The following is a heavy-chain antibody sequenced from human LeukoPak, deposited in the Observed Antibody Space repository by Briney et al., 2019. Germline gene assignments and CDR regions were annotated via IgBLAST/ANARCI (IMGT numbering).Heavy chain of an antibody. D-gene: IGHD3-22*01. CDR1: GFTFRSYG. J-gene: IGHJ4*02. CDR3: AREDYYDSSGYSYFDY. V-gene: IGHV3-30*02. CDR2: IRYDGSNK. Sequence: SGGSLRLSCAASGFTFRSYGMHWVRQAPGKGLEWVAFIRYDGSNKYYADSVKGRFTISRDNSKNTLYLQMNSLRAEDTAVYYCAREDYYDSSGYSYFDYWGQGTLVTVSS.